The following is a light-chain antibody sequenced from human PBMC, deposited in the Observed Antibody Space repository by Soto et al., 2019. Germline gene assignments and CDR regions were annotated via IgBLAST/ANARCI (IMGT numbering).Light chain of an antibody. CDR2: GAS. Sequence: EMVLTQSPDTLSLSPGERATLSCKASQSVSSSYLAWYQQRPGQAPRLLIHGASKRATGIPDRFSGRGSGTDFTLTISRLEPEDFAVYFCQQYASAPLTFGQGTKVEVK. J-gene: IGKJ1*01. CDR1: QSVSSSY. V-gene: IGKV3-20*01. CDR3: QQYASAPLT.